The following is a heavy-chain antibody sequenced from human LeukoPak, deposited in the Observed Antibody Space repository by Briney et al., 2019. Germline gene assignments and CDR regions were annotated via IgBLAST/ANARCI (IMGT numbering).Heavy chain of an antibody. CDR1: GGSISSYY. V-gene: IGHV4-59*01. J-gene: IGHJ5*02. CDR3: ARSTLTMLLGAGFDP. D-gene: IGHD2/OR15-2a*01. Sequence: PSETLSLTCTVSGGSISSYYWSWIRQPPGKGLEWIGYIYYSGSTNYNPFLKSRVTISVDTSKNQFSLKLSSVTAADTAVYYCARSTLTMLLGAGFDPWGQGTLVTVSS. CDR2: IYYSGST.